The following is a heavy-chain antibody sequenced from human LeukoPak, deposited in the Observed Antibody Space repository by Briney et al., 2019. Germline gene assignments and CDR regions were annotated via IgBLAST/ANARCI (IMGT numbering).Heavy chain of an antibody. J-gene: IGHJ4*02. Sequence: GGSLRLSCAASGFTFSSYAMSWVRQAPGKGLEWVSAISGSGGSTYYADSVKGRFTISRDNSKNTLYLQMNSLRAEDTAVYYCANGGRGNSGYFYYFDYGGQGTLVSVSS. CDR2: ISGSGGST. V-gene: IGHV3-23*01. CDR3: ANGGRGNSGYFYYFDY. D-gene: IGHD3-22*01. CDR1: GFTFSSYA.